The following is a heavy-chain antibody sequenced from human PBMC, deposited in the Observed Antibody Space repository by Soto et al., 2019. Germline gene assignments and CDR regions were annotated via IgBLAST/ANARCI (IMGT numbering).Heavy chain of an antibody. CDR2: TSYDGSNK. J-gene: IGHJ5*02. D-gene: IGHD1-7*01. CDR1: GFTFSSYA. Sequence: QVQLVESGGGVVQPGRSLRLSCAASGFTFSSYAMEWVRQAPGKGLEWVAVTSYDGSNKYYADSVKGRFTISRDTSKNTLYLQMNSLRAEDTAVYYCAKDAAEVNWNYPTVITGFDPWGQGTLVTVSS. V-gene: IGHV3-30-3*01. CDR3: AKDAAEVNWNYPTVITGFDP.